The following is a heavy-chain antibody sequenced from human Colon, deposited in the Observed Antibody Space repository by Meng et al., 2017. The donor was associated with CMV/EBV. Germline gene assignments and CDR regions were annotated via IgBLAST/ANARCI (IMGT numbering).Heavy chain of an antibody. J-gene: IGHJ4*02. Sequence: GESLKISCAASGFTFSSYEMIWVRQAPGKGLEWLSYISSSGGGSTTLYADSVKGRFTVSRDNAKNTLFLQLNSLRAEDTAVYYCARGVTAVGQRHYFDHWGQGTQVTVSS. D-gene: IGHD3-10*01. CDR2: ISSSGGGSTT. CDR1: GFTFSSYE. V-gene: IGHV3-48*03. CDR3: ARGVTAVGQRHYFDH.